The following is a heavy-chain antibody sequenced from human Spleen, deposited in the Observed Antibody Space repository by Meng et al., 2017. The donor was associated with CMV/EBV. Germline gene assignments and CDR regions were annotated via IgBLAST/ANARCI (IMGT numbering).Heavy chain of an antibody. CDR2: INWNGGST. J-gene: IGHJ5*02. CDR3: AREVVAAAGIGWFDP. CDR1: GFTFYDYG. V-gene: IGHV3-20*03. D-gene: IGHD6-13*01. Sequence: SGFTFYDYGISWVSQAPGKGLEWVSGINWNGGSTGYADSVKSRFTISRDNAKNSLYLQMNSLRAEDTALYYCAREVVAAAGIGWFDPWGQGTLVTVSS.